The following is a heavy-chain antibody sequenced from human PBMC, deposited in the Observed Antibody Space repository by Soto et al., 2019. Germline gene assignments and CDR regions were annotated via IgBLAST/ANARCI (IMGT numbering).Heavy chain of an antibody. Sequence: PSETLSLTCTISGGSISGYYWTWIRQSPGKGLEYIGYVYNGNTNYNPSLNSRVTISVDTSKNQFSLKLSSVTAADTAVYYCARRYSSGFDYWGQGTLVTVSS. CDR1: GGSISGYY. CDR2: VYNGNT. D-gene: IGHD6-19*01. J-gene: IGHJ4*02. CDR3: ARRYSSGFDY. V-gene: IGHV4-59*01.